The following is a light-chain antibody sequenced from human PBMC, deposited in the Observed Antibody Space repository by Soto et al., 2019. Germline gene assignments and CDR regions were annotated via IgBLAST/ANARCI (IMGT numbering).Light chain of an antibody. V-gene: IGKV3-15*01. CDR2: GAS. J-gene: IGKJ2*01. CDR3: QQYNNWPLYT. Sequence: EIVMTQSPATLSVSPGERATLSCRASQSVSSNLAWYQQKPGQAPRLLIYGASTRATGIPVRFSGSGSGTEFTLTISSLQYEDFAVYNCQQYNNWPLYTFGQVTKLEIK. CDR1: QSVSSN.